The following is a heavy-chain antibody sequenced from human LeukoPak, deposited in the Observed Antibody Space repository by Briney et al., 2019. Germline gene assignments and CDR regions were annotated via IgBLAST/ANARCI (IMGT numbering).Heavy chain of an antibody. V-gene: IGHV4-4*07. Sequence: PSETLSLTCTVPGGSISNYYWSWIRQPAGKGLEWIGRINTSGSTNYNPSLESRVSLSVDTSNNQFSLKLNSVTAADPAVYFCARSRGTALITRFDYWGQGTLVTVSS. CDR1: GGSISNYY. CDR2: INTSGST. CDR3: ARSRGTALITRFDY. J-gene: IGHJ4*02. D-gene: IGHD5-18*01.